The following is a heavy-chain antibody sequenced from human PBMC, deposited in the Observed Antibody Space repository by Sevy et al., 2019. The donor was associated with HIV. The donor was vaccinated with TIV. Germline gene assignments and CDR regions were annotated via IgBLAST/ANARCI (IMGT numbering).Heavy chain of an antibody. CDR1: GYTLTKLS. V-gene: IGHV1-24*01. Sequence: ASVKVSCKVSGYTLTKLSMHWVRQAPGKGLEWMGRFDPEDGETIFAQKFQGGVTMTEDTSTDTAYMELSSLRSEDTAVYYCAAAREYYEDSSGYLDYWGQGTLVTVSS. J-gene: IGHJ4*02. CDR3: AAAREYYEDSSGYLDY. D-gene: IGHD3-22*01. CDR2: FDPEDGET.